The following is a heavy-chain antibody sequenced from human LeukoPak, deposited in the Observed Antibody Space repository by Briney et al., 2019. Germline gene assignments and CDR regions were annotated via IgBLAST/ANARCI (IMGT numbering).Heavy chain of an antibody. CDR3: ARDCGGDCYSDGY. J-gene: IGHJ4*02. CDR2: ITRFTGTT. CDR1: GFTFNNYA. D-gene: IGHD2-21*02. V-gene: IGHV3-23*01. Sequence: GGSLRLSCAASGFTFNNYAMTWVRQAPGRGLEWISTITRFTGTTYYADSVKGRFTISRGDSNNTLYLQMNNLRAGDTAVYYCARDCGGDCYSDGYWGQGTLVTVSS.